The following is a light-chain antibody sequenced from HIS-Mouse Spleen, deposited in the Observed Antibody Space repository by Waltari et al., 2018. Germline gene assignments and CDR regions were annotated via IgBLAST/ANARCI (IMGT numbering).Light chain of an antibody. CDR2: EVS. CDR3: SSYAGSNNLV. Sequence: QSALTQPPSASGSPGQSLTISCTGTSSDVGGYNYLSWYQQHPGKAPKLMIYEVSKRPSGVPDRFSGSKSGNTASLTVSGLQAEDEADYYCSSYAGSNNLVFGGGTKLTVL. J-gene: IGLJ2*01. V-gene: IGLV2-8*01. CDR1: SSDVGGYNY.